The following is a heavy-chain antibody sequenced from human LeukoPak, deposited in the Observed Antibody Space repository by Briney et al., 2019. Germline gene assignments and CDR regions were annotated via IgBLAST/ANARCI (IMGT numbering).Heavy chain of an antibody. CDR1: GGSFSGYY. J-gene: IGHJ4*02. V-gene: IGHV4-34*01. CDR2: INHSGST. D-gene: IGHD6-19*01. CDR3: ARPHGAVAGTEDYFDY. Sequence: ASETLSLTCAVYGGSFSGYYWSWIRQPPGKGLEWIGEINHSGSTNYNPSLKSRVTISVDTSKTQFSLKLGSVTAADTAVYYCARPHGAVAGTEDYFDYWGQGTLVTVSS.